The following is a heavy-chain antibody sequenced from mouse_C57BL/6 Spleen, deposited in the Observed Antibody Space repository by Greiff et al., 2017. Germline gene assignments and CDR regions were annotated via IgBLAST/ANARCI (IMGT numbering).Heavy chain of an antibody. CDR1: GYTFTSYC. D-gene: IGHD2-5*01. Sequence: VQLQESGAELVKPGASVKMSCKASGYTFTSYCITWVKQRPGQGLEWIGDIYPGSGSTNYNEKFKGKATVTVDTSSSTAYMQLSSLTSEDSAVYYCARSDYSNPWGQGTLVTVSA. V-gene: IGHV1-55*01. CDR3: ARSDYSNP. CDR2: IYPGSGST. J-gene: IGHJ3*01.